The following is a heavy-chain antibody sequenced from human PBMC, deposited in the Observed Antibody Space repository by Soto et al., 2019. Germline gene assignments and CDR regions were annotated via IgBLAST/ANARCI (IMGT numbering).Heavy chain of an antibody. V-gene: IGHV4-59*01. CDR3: GRDSYGDNDYYYYYYMDV. J-gene: IGHJ6*03. Sequence: SETLSLTCTVSGGSISSYYWSWIRQPPGKGLEWIGYIYYSGSTNYNPSLKSRVTISVDTSKNQFSLKLSSVTAADTAVYYCGRDSYGDNDYYYYYYMDVWGKGTTVTVSS. D-gene: IGHD4-17*01. CDR1: GGSISSYY. CDR2: IYYSGST.